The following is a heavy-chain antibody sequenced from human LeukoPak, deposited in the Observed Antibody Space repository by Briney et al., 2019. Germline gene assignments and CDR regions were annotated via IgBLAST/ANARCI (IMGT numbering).Heavy chain of an antibody. Sequence: PSETLSLTCTVSGGSISSSSYYWGWIRQPPGKGLEWIGSIYYSGSTYYNPSLKSRVTISVDTSKNQFSLKLSSVTAADTAVYHCARDQWLVRDHYMDVWGKGTTVIVSS. CDR2: IYYSGST. CDR1: GGSISSSSYY. J-gene: IGHJ6*03. V-gene: IGHV4-39*07. CDR3: ARDQWLVRDHYMDV. D-gene: IGHD6-19*01.